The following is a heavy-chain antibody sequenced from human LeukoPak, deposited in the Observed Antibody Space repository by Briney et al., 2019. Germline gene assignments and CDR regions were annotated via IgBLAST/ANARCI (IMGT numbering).Heavy chain of an antibody. D-gene: IGHD1-26*01. Sequence: GGSLRLSCAASGFTFSTYAMHWVRQTQGKGLESVAAISGNGDTTYYANSLKGRFTISRDNSKNTLYLHMGSLRPEDMAVYYCVREVYDGSWLDPWGQGTLVTVSS. CDR2: ISGNGDTT. V-gene: IGHV3-64*01. CDR3: VREVYDGSWLDP. J-gene: IGHJ5*02. CDR1: GFTFSTYA.